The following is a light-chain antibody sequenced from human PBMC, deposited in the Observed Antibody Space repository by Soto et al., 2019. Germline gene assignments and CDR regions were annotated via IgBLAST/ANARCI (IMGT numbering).Light chain of an antibody. Sequence: DTQMAQYSSTLRRFGGESRSLCSPDRQSIGSWLAWHQQKPGKGPKLLIYDASSLESGVPSRFSGSGSGRDFTLVCSSLQPDDLATYYWQQYNRFTWAFGQGTKVDIK. CDR2: DAS. CDR1: QSIGSW. V-gene: IGKV1-5*01. CDR3: QQYNRFTWA. J-gene: IGKJ1*01.